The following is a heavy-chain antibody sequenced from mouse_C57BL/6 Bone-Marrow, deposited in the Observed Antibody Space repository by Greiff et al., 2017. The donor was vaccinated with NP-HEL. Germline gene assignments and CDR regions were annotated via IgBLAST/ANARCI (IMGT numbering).Heavy chain of an antibody. V-gene: IGHV1-82*01. CDR1: GYAFSSSW. J-gene: IGHJ1*03. Sequence: QVQLQQSGPELVKPGASVKISCKASGYAFSSSWMNWVKQRPGKGLEWIGRIYPGDGDTNYNGKFKGKATLTADKSSSTAYMQLSSLTSEDSAVYFCARGYFDVWGTGTTGTVSS. CDR2: IYPGDGDT. CDR3: ARGYFDV.